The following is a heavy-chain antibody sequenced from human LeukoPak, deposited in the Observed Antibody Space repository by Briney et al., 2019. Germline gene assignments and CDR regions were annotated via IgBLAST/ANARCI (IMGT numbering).Heavy chain of an antibody. J-gene: IGHJ6*03. Sequence: SETLSLTCIVSGVSTDSYYWTWLRQPPGKGLEWIGYISYTGGTNYNPALKSRVTMSVDMSKNQFSLEMTSVTVADTAVYFCARGDLRWVAHDHYYYMGVWGKGATVSVSS. D-gene: IGHD4-23*01. CDR2: ISYTGGT. CDR3: ARGDLRWVAHDHYYYMGV. V-gene: IGHV4-59*12. CDR1: GVSTDSYY.